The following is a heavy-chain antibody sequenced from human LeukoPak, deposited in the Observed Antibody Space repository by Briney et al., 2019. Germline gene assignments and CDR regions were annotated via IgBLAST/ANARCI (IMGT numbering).Heavy chain of an antibody. D-gene: IGHD3-10*01. Sequence: PRGSLRLSCAASGFTFSSYWMSWVRQAPGKGLEWVANIKQDGSEKYYVDSVKGRFTISRDNAKDSLYLQMNSLRAEDTAVYYCARDMAMRRYYYMDVWGKGTTVTVS. V-gene: IGHV3-7*01. CDR1: GFTFSSYW. CDR2: IKQDGSEK. J-gene: IGHJ6*03. CDR3: ARDMAMRRYYYMDV.